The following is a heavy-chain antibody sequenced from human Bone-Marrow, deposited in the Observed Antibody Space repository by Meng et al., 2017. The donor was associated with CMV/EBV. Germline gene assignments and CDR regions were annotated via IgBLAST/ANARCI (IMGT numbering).Heavy chain of an antibody. V-gene: IGHV1-69*10. Sequence: SVKVSCKASGGTFSNYGISWVRQAPGQGLEWMGGIIPMLSRADYAQKFQGRVTITADKSTSTAYMELRSLRSEDTAVYYCARGSAGPGVIIYDGCGIDVWGQGTMVTVSS. J-gene: IGHJ6*02. CDR3: ARGSAGPGVIIYDGCGIDV. CDR1: GGTFSNYG. CDR2: IIPMLSRA. D-gene: IGHD3-10*01.